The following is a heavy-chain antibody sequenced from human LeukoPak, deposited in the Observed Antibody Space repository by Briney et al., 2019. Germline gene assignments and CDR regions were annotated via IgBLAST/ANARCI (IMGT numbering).Heavy chain of an antibody. J-gene: IGHJ3*01. CDR3: ARVHCSTTSCYFPDAFDF. CDR2: IYYSGST. Sequence: PSETLSLTCNVSGGSISSGGYYWGWIRQHPGKGLEWIGNIYYSGSTYYNPSLKSQLTISLDTSKNQFALKLNSVTAADTAVYHCARVHCSTTSCYFPDAFDFWGQGTMVTVSS. CDR1: GGSISSGGYY. D-gene: IGHD2-2*01. V-gene: IGHV4-31*01.